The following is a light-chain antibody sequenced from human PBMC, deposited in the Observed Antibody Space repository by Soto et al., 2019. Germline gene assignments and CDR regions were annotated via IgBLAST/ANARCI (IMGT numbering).Light chain of an antibody. CDR1: SSNVGNNY. CDR3: GAWDSSLMGVV. Sequence: QSALTQPISVSGSPGQSITISCTGNSSNVGNNYVSWYQQLPGTAPKLLIYDNNKRPSGIPDRFSGSKSATSATLDITALQTGDEADYYCGAWDSSLMGVVFGGGTKLTVL. CDR2: DNN. J-gene: IGLJ2*01. V-gene: IGLV1-51*01.